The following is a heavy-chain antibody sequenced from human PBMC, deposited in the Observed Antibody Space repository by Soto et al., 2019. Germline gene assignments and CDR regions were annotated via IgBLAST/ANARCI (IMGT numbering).Heavy chain of an antibody. V-gene: IGHV3-23*01. CDR2: ISGSGGST. Sequence: GGSLRLSCAASGFTFSSYAMSWVRQAPGKGLEWVSAISGSGGSTYYADSVKGRFTISRDNSKNTLYLQMNSLRAEDTAVYYWAKVVCSGWYLGYYYGMDVWGQGTTVTVSS. CDR1: GFTFSSYA. J-gene: IGHJ6*02. D-gene: IGHD6-19*01. CDR3: AKVVCSGWYLGYYYGMDV.